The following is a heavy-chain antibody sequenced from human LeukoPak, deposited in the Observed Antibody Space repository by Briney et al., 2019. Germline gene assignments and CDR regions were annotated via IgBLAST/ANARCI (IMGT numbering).Heavy chain of an antibody. CDR1: GYTLTELS. J-gene: IGHJ4*02. Sequence: GASVKVSCKVSGYTLTELSMHWVRQAPGKGLEWMGGFDPEDGETTYAQKFQGRVTMTEDTSTDTAYMELSSLRSEDTAVYYCATFPYYDFWSGYSFDYWGQGTLVTVSS. CDR2: FDPEDGET. CDR3: ATFPYYDFWSGYSFDY. V-gene: IGHV1-24*01. D-gene: IGHD3-3*01.